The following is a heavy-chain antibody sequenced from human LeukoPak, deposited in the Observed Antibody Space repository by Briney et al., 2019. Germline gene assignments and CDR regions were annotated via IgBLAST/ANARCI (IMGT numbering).Heavy chain of an antibody. CDR2: IYSTGRS. CDR1: GGSIGNYL. CDR3: ARGLHSNYFDY. D-gene: IGHD2-15*01. V-gene: IGHV4-4*07. Sequence: PSETVSLTCTVSGGSIGNYLWSWVRQPAGKGLEWIGRIYSTGRSDYNPSLKSRITMSVDTSKNQFSLKLSSVTAADTAVYYCARGLHSNYFDYWGQGTLVTVSS. J-gene: IGHJ4*02.